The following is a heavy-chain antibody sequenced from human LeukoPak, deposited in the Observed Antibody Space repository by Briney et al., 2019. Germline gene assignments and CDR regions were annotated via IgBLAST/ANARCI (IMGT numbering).Heavy chain of an antibody. D-gene: IGHD3-3*01. J-gene: IGHJ4*02. V-gene: IGHV3-33*01. CDR2: IWYDGSNE. Sequence: GRSLRLSCAASGFTFSSYGMHWVRQAPDKGLEWVAVIWYDGSNEYYADSVKGRFTISRDNSKNTLYLQMNSLRAEDTAVYYCARAITISLDYWGQGTLVTVSS. CDR3: ARAITISLDY. CDR1: GFTFSSYG.